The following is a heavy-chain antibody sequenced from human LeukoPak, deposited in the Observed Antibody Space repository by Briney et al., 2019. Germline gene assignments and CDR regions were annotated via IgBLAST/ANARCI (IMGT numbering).Heavy chain of an antibody. CDR3: ARQYYDILTGYRSASDY. CDR1: GGSFSGYY. V-gene: IGHV4-34*01. D-gene: IGHD3-9*01. CDR2: INHSGST. J-gene: IGHJ4*02. Sequence: SETLSLTCAVYGGSFSGYYWSWIRQPPGKGLEWIGEINHSGSTNYNPSLKSRVTISVATSKNKCSLKLSSVTAAETAVYYCARQYYDILTGYRSASDYWGQGSLVTVSS.